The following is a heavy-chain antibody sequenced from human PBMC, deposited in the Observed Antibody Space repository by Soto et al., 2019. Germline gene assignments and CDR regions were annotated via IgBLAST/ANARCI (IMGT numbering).Heavy chain of an antibody. V-gene: IGHV3-23*01. CDR1: GFTFSSYA. CDR3: AKALKLTGDAFDI. Sequence: GGSLRLSCAASGFTFSSYAMSWVRQAPGKGLEWCSAISGSGGSTYYADSVKGRFTISRDNSKNTLYLQMNSPRAEDTAVYYCAKALKLTGDAFDIWGQGTMVTVSS. D-gene: IGHD7-27*01. CDR2: ISGSGGST. J-gene: IGHJ3*02.